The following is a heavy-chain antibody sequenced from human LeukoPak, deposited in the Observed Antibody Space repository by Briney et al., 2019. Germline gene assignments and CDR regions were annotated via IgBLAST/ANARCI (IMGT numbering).Heavy chain of an antibody. CDR1: GGSISSYY. V-gene: IGHV4-59*08. CDR2: IYYSGST. CDR3: ARRSSTTWSFDY. D-gene: IGHD6-13*01. J-gene: IGHJ4*02. Sequence: SETLSLTCTVSGGSISSYYWSWIRQPPGKGLEWLGYIYYSGSTDYNPSLKSRVTISVDTSKNQFSLKLISMTAADTAMYYCARRSSTTWSFDYWGQGTLATVSS.